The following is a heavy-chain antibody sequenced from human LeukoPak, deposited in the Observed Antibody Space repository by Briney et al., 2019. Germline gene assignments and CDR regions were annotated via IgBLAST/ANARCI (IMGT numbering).Heavy chain of an antibody. CDR3: AKDQTGSIVVVPAAIGY. CDR2: IRYDGSNK. Sequence: GGSLRLSCAASGFTFSSYAMSWVRQAPGKGLEWVAFIRYDGSNKYYADSVKGRFTISRDNSKNTLYLQMNSLRAEDTAVYYCAKDQTGSIVVVPAAIGYWGQGTLVTVSS. CDR1: GFTFSSYA. D-gene: IGHD2-2*02. V-gene: IGHV3-30*02. J-gene: IGHJ4*02.